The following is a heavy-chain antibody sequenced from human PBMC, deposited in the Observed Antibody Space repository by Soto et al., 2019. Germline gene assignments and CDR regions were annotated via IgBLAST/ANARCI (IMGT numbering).Heavy chain of an antibody. CDR2: IVPILGTR. Sequence: SGKDCCKISGGTFRRYSISWVRQAPVQGLEWMGGIVPILGTRNYAQKFQDRVTITTDESATTAHMELSNLRSEDTAVYYCARPYEGGYSSNHHYYYALDVWGQGTAVTVSS. CDR3: ARPYEGGYSSNHHYYYALDV. D-gene: IGHD3-22*01. CDR1: GGTFRRYS. J-gene: IGHJ6*02. V-gene: IGHV1-69*05.